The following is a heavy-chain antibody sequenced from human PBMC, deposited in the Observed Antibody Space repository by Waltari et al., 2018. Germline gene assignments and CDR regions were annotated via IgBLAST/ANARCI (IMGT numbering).Heavy chain of an antibody. CDR1: GFTFGDYA. J-gene: IGHJ4*02. D-gene: IGHD3-9*01. CDR2: IRSKAYGGTT. V-gene: IGHV3-49*03. CDR3: TRWRRYFDWPLDY. Sequence: EVQLVESGGGLVQPGRSLSLSCTASGFTFGDYAMSWFRQAPGKGLGWVGFIRSKAYGGTTEYAASLKGRFTISRDDSKSIAYLQMTSLKTEDTAVYYCTRWRRYFDWPLDYWGQGTLVTVSS.